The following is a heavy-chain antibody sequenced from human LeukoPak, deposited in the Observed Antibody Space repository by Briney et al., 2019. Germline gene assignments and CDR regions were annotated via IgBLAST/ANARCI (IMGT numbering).Heavy chain of an antibody. V-gene: IGHV4-59*01. CDR2: IYYSGST. J-gene: IGHJ4*02. CDR1: GGSISSYY. CDR3: ARSYYGSGSYYNPFL. Sequence: PSETLSLTCTVSGGSISSYYWSWIRQPPGKGLEWIGYIYYSGSTNYNPSLKSRVTISVDTSKNQFSLKLSSVTAADTAVYYCARSYYGSGSYYNPFLWGQGTLVTVSS. D-gene: IGHD3-10*01.